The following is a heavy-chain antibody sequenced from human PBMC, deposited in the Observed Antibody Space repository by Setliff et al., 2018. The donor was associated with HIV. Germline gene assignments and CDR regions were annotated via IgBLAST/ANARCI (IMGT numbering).Heavy chain of an antibody. CDR2: IYHSGIT. Sequence: SETLSLTCTVSGDSVSSASYYWGWTRQPPGKGLEWIGSIYHSGITYYNSSLKSRVTISVDTSKNQFSLNLTSVTAADTAVYYCARLGYSGSLVGAFDIWGQGTMVTVSS. CDR3: ARLGYSGSLVGAFDI. D-gene: IGHD1-26*01. CDR1: GDSVSSASYY. J-gene: IGHJ3*02. V-gene: IGHV4-38-2*02.